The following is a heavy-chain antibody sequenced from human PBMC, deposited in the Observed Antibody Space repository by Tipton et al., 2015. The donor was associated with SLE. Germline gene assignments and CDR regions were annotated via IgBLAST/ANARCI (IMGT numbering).Heavy chain of an antibody. CDR1: GSTFEEHA. CDR2: TSWNGGAT. D-gene: IGHD1-26*01. Sequence: SLRLSCAASGSTFEEHAMHWVRQSPGKGLEWVSGTSWNGGATGYADSVKGRFTISRDNDKKLIYLEMSSLRPEDTALYHCIKDLVGFGVFDLWGQGTMVTVSS. J-gene: IGHJ3*01. V-gene: IGHV3-9*01. CDR3: IKDLVGFGVFDL.